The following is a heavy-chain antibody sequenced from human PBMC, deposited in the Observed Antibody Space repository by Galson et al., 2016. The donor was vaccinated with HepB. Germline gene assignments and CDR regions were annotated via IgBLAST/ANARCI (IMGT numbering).Heavy chain of an antibody. V-gene: IGHV3-9*01. D-gene: IGHD3-10*01. CDR3: AKDSGSGSYYKWGWFDP. Sequence: SLRLSCAATGFTFDDYAMHWVRHAPGKGLEWVASLSWHSGSISYADSMRGRVTISRYNAKNSLYPQMDSLRSEDTALYYCAKDSGSGSYYKWGWFDPWGQGTLVTVSS. CDR1: GFTFDDYA. CDR2: LSWHSGSI. J-gene: IGHJ5*02.